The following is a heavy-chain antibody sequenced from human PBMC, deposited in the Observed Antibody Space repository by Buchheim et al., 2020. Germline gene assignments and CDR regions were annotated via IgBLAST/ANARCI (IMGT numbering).Heavy chain of an antibody. CDR1: GFTFSASW. V-gene: IGHV3-7*01. D-gene: IGHD3-16*01. J-gene: IGHJ4*02. Sequence: EVQLVESGGGLVQPGGSLRLSCAASGFTFSASWMGWVRQAPGKGLEWLANIKGDGSETNYVDSVKGRFTISRDNAKNSLYLQRDSLRADDSSVDYSKGGRSWGQGTL. CDR2: IKGDGSET. CDR3: KGGRS.